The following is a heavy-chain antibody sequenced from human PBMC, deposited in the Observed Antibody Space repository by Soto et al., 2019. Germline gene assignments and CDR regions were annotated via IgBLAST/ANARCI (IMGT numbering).Heavy chain of an antibody. Sequence: ASVKVSCKASGYTFTGYYMIWVRQAPGQGLEWMGWINANSGGTNYAQKFQGRVTMTRDTSISTAYMELCRLRSYDTAVYYCARSSAAGTTYYYYGMDVWGQGTTVTVSS. CDR1: GYTFTGYY. V-gene: IGHV1-2*02. CDR3: ARSSAAGTTYYYYGMDV. D-gene: IGHD6-13*01. CDR2: INANSGGT. J-gene: IGHJ6*02.